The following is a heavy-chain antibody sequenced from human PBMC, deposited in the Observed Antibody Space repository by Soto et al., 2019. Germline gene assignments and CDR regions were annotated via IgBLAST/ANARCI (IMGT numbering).Heavy chain of an antibody. D-gene: IGHD2-2*01. CDR2: IYYSGST. J-gene: IGHJ4*02. Sequence: PSETLSLTCTVSGGSISSYYWSWIRQPPGKGLEWIGYIYYSGSTNYNPSLKSRVTISADTSKNQFSLKLSSVTAADTAVYYCATTHCSTTSCPSDYWGQGALVTAPQ. CDR1: GGSISSYY. V-gene: IGHV4-59*08. CDR3: ATTHCSTTSCPSDY.